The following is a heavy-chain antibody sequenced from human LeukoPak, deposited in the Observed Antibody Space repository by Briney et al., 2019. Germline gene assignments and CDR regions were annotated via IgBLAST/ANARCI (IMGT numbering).Heavy chain of an antibody. D-gene: IGHD6-19*01. J-gene: IGHJ4*02. Sequence: SETLSLSCAVYGGSFSGYYWSWIRQPPGKGLEWIGEINHSGSTNYNPSLKSRVTISVDTSKNQFSLKLSSVTAADTAVYYCATRGGYSSGSIGYWGQGTLVTVSS. CDR2: INHSGST. CDR1: GGSFSGYY. V-gene: IGHV4-34*01. CDR3: ATRGGYSSGSIGY.